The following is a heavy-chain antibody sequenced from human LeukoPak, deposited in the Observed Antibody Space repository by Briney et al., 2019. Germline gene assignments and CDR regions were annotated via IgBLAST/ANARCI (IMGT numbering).Heavy chain of an antibody. CDR3: ARGVVAAPQTFDY. D-gene: IGHD2-15*01. J-gene: IGHJ4*02. CDR1: GDSISSSYF. V-gene: IGHV4-38-2*01. Sequence: SETLSLTCYVSGDSISSSYFWGWIRQPPGTGLEWIGSIYNSGSTYYNPSLKSRVTLSADTSKNQFSLQLNSVTAADTAVYYCARGVVAAPQTFDYWGQGTLVTVSS. CDR2: IYNSGST.